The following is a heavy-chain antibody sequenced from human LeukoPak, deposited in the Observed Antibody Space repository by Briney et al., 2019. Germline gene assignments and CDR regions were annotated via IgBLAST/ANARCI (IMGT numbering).Heavy chain of an antibody. D-gene: IGHD2-2*01. CDR3: AREAYCSSTSCYWHYYYYYYMDV. Sequence: SETLSLTCTVSGGSISSSSYYWGWIRQPPGKGLEWIGSIYYSGSTYYNPSLKSRVTISVDTSKNQFSLKLSSVTAADTAVYYCAREAYCSSTSCYWHYYYYYYMDVWGKGTTVTVSS. V-gene: IGHV4-39*07. J-gene: IGHJ6*03. CDR2: IYYSGST. CDR1: GGSISSSSYY.